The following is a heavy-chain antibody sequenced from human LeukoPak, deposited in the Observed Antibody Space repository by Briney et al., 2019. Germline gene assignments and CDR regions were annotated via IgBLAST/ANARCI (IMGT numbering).Heavy chain of an antibody. CDR2: IWYDGTNK. CDR3: ARDQRGFSYSKYYFDY. CDR1: GSSFSSYG. Sequence: GGSLRLSCAASGSSFSSYGMHWVRQAPGKGLEWVAVIWYDGTNKYYADSVKGRFTISRDNSKNTLYLQMNRLRAEDTAVYYCARDQRGFSYSKYYFDYWGQGTLVTVSS. V-gene: IGHV3-33*01. D-gene: IGHD5-18*01. J-gene: IGHJ4*02.